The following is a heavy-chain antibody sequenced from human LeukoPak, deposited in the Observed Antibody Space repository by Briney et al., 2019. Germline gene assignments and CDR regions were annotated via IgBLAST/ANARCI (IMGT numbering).Heavy chain of an antibody. Sequence: PGGSLRLSCAASGFTVSSNYMSWVRQAPGKGLEWVSVIYSGGSTYYADSVKGRFTISRDNAKNSLYLQMNSLRAEDTAVYYCARDEMATSYPYYYYGMDVWGQGTTVTVSS. CDR2: IYSGGST. CDR1: GFTVSSNY. V-gene: IGHV3-53*01. D-gene: IGHD5-24*01. J-gene: IGHJ6*02. CDR3: ARDEMATSYPYYYYGMDV.